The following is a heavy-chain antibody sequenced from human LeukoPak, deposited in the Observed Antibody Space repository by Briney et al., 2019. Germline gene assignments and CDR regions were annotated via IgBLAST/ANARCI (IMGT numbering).Heavy chain of an antibody. Sequence: GGCLRLSCAASGFIFSNYWMGWVRQAPGKGLESLANIKTDGSEKYYVDSVKGRFSISRDNAKNSLYLQMNSLGAEDTAVYYCVSAVRGSSFAICGQGTKVTVSS. D-gene: IGHD3-10*02. J-gene: IGHJ3*02. CDR2: IKTDGSEK. CDR3: VSAVRGSSFAI. V-gene: IGHV3-7*03. CDR1: GFIFSNYW.